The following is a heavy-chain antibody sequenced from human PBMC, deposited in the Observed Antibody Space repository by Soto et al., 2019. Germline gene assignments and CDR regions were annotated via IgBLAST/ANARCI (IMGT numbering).Heavy chain of an antibody. CDR1: GYTFTKFG. D-gene: IGHD6-13*01. V-gene: IGHV1-46*01. CDR3: ASTQAGANDS. Sequence: ASVKVSCKSSGYTFTKFGISWVRQAPGQGLEWMGIINPSGGRPTYAQSFQGRLTMTTDTSTSTVYMELSGLRSEDTAVYYCASTQAGANDSWGQGTLVTVSS. CDR2: INPSGGRP. J-gene: IGHJ4*02.